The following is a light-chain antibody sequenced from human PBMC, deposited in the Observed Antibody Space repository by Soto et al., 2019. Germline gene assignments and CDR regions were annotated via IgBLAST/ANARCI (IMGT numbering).Light chain of an antibody. CDR1: SGHSSYA. CDR2: LNSDGSH. CDR3: QTWSTGIVL. Sequence: QPVLTQSPSASASLGASVKLTCTLSSGHSSYAIAWHQQQPEKGPRYLMRLNSDGSHTKGDGIPDRFSGSSSGAERYLTISSLQSEDEADYYCQTWSTGIVLFGGGTKLTVL. J-gene: IGLJ2*01. V-gene: IGLV4-69*01.